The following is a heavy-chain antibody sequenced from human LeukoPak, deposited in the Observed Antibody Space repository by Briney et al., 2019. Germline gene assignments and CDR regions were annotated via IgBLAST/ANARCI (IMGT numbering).Heavy chain of an antibody. D-gene: IGHD2-21*02. Sequence: SETLSLTCTVSGGSVSSGSNYWSWIRQPPGKGLEWIGYIYYSGSTNYNPFLKSRVTISVDTSKNQFSLKLSSVTAADTAVYYCAREGAYCGGDCFADYWGQGTLVTVSS. V-gene: IGHV4-61*01. CDR1: GGSVSSGSNY. CDR2: IYYSGST. J-gene: IGHJ4*02. CDR3: AREGAYCGGDCFADY.